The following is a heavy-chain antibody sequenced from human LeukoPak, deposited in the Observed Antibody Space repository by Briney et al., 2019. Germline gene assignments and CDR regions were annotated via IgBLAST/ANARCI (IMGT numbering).Heavy chain of an antibody. CDR2: INPNSGGT. V-gene: IGHV1-2*02. J-gene: IGHJ5*02. CDR3: ARGADLGYCSSTSCRPFDP. D-gene: IGHD2-2*01. CDR1: GYTFTGYY. Sequence: ASVKVSCKASGYTFTGYYMHWVRQAPGQGLEWMGWINPNSGGTNYAQKFQGRVTMTRDTSISTAYMELSRLRSDDTAVYYCARGADLGYCSSTSCRPFDPGGQGTLVTVSS.